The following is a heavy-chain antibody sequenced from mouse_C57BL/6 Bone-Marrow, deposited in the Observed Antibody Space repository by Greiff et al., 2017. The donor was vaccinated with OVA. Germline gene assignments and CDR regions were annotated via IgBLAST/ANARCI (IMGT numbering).Heavy chain of an antibody. Sequence: QVQLQQSGAELVRPGTSVKMSCKASGYTFTNYWIGWAKQRPGHGLEWIGAIYPGGGYTYYNEKFKGKATLTADKSSSTAYMQFSSLTSEDSAIYYCAINYDSPYWYFDVWGTGTTVTVSS. CDR3: AINYDSPYWYFDV. J-gene: IGHJ1*03. CDR2: IYPGGGYT. V-gene: IGHV1-63*01. CDR1: GYTFTNYW. D-gene: IGHD2-4*01.